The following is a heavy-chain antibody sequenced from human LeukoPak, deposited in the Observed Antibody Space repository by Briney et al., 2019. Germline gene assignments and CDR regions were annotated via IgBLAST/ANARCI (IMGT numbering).Heavy chain of an antibody. CDR2: IKPDGSEK. CDR3: ARELSWSGRDY. D-gene: IGHD3-3*01. Sequence: GGPLRLSCAASGFTFSVHWMSWVRQAPGKGLEWVANIKPDGSEKNYVDSVKGRFTISIDNAKNSLYLQMNSLRVEDTAVYWCARELSWSGRDYWGQGTLVTVSS. V-gene: IGHV3-7*01. CDR1: GFTFSVHW. J-gene: IGHJ4*02.